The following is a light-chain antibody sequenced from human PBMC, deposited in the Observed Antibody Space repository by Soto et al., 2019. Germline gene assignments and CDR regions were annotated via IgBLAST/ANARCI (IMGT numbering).Light chain of an antibody. CDR1: QSVSSN. CDR2: GAS. J-gene: IGKJ5*01. CDR3: QQYNNWHPFT. V-gene: IGKV3-15*01. Sequence: EIVMTQSPATLSVSPGERATLSCRASQSVSSNLAWYQQKPGQAPRLLIYGASTRATGIPARLSGSGSGTEFTLTISSLQSEDFAVYYCQQYNNWHPFTFGQGTRLEMK.